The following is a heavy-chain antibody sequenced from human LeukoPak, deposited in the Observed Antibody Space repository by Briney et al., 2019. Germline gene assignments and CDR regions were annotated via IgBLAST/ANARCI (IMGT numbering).Heavy chain of an antibody. Sequence: PGGSLRLSCAASGFTFSSYAMHWVRQAPGKGLEWVTIISYDGSNKYYADSVKGRFTISRDNSKNTLYLQMNSLRAEDTAVYYCAREVVVEGYWFDPWGQGTLVTVSS. D-gene: IGHD3-22*01. CDR2: ISYDGSNK. CDR3: AREVVVEGYWFDP. CDR1: GFTFSSYA. J-gene: IGHJ5*02. V-gene: IGHV3-30*14.